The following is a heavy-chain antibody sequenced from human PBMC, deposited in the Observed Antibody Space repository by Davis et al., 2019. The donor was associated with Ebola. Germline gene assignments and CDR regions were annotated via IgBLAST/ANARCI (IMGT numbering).Heavy chain of an antibody. CDR1: GVSISRHY. D-gene: IGHD3-22*01. CDR3: AREVRVVVITAYYFDY. V-gene: IGHV4-59*11. Sequence: PSETLSLTCTVSGVSISRHYWSWIRQPPGKRLEWVGIIYDSGRTHYNPSLKSRVTISVDTSKNQFSLSLSSVTAADTAVYYCAREVRVVVITAYYFDYWGQGNLVTVSS. J-gene: IGHJ4*02. CDR2: IYDSGRT.